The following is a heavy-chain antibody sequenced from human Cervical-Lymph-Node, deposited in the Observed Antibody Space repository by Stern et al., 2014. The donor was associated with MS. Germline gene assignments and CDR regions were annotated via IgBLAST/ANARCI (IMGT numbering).Heavy chain of an antibody. D-gene: IGHD2-2*01. CDR1: GFNFGDYA. J-gene: IGHJ3*02. V-gene: IGHV3-49*05. Sequence: EVQLVESGGDLIKPGRSLRLSCTSSGFNFGDYAMSWFRQAPGKGLEWVCFIRTKAFGETTEYAASVKGRFTITRDDSKSIPYLKRNSLKSDDTAVFYCVAQCSSAACNSPFNIWAKGQWSPSLQ. CDR2: IRTKAFGETT. CDR3: VAQCSSAACNSPFNI.